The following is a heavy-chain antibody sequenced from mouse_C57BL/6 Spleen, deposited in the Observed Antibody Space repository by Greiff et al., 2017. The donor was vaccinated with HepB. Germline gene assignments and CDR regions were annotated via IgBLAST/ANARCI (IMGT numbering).Heavy chain of an antibody. CDR3: ARQEGSNQAWFAY. CDR1: GYTFTSYW. Sequence: VQLQQPGAELVKPGASVKLSCKASGYTFTSYWMQWVKQRPGQGLEWIGEIDPSDSYTNYNQKFKGKATLTVDTSSSTAYMQLSSLTSEDSAVYYCARQEGSNQAWFAYWGQGTLVTVSA. V-gene: IGHV1-50*01. D-gene: IGHD2-5*01. CDR2: IDPSDSYT. J-gene: IGHJ3*01.